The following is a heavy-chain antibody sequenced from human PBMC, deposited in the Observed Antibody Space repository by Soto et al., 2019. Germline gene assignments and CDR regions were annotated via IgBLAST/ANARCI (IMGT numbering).Heavy chain of an antibody. CDR2: ISSSSRTI. D-gene: IGHD3-3*01. CDR1: GFTFSDSG. CDR3: ARTRMEWALYFDN. V-gene: IGHV3-48*01. J-gene: IGHJ4*02. Sequence: EVQLVESGGGLIQPGGSLRLSCEASGFTFSDSGMNWVRRAPGKGLEWISYISSSSRTIYYAASVEGRFTISRDNVRNSVHLQMNNPRGEDTGVYYCARTRMEWALYFDNWGLGALVTVSS.